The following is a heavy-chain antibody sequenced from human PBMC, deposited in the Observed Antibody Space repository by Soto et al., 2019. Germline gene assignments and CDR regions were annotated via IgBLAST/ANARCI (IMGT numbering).Heavy chain of an antibody. CDR3: ARGPTTVITGAFDI. J-gene: IGHJ3*02. D-gene: IGHD4-17*01. CDR2: IYYIGST. Sequence: SETLSLTCSVSGGSISSGGYYWSWIRQHPGKGLEWIGYIYYIGSTYYNPSFKSRLIMSVDTSENQLSLKLSSVTAADTAVYYCARGPTTVITGAFDIWGQGTMVTV. CDR1: GGSISSGGYY. V-gene: IGHV4-31*03.